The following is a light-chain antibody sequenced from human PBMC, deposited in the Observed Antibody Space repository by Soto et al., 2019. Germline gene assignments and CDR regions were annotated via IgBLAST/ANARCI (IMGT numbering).Light chain of an antibody. V-gene: IGKV3-15*01. CDR3: QQYNNWLSWT. CDR1: QSVDSN. J-gene: IGKJ1*01. Sequence: IVLTQSPGTLSLSPGERATLSCRASQSVDSNYLAWYQQKPGQAPRLLIYGASTRATGIPARFSGSGSGTEFTLTISSLQSEDFAVYYCQQYNNWLSWTFGQGTKVDIK. CDR2: GAS.